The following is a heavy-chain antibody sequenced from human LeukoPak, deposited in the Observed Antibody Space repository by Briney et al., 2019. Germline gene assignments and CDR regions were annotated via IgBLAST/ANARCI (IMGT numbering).Heavy chain of an antibody. V-gene: IGHV5-51*01. CDR3: ARPRYYDSSGLDAFDI. J-gene: IGHJ3*02. Sequence: GESLRISCKTSGYNFTTYWIGWVRQMPGKGLEWMGIIYPGDSDTRYRPSFQGQVTISVDKSISTAYLQWSSLKASDTAMYYCARPRYYDSSGLDAFDIWGQGTMVTVSS. D-gene: IGHD3-22*01. CDR1: GYNFTTYW. CDR2: IYPGDSDT.